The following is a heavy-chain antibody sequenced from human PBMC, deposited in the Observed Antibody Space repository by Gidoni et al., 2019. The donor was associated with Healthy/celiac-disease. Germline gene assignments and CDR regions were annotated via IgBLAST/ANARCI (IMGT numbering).Heavy chain of an antibody. D-gene: IGHD6-19*01. CDR1: GFTFSDHY. V-gene: IGHV3-72*01. Sequence: EVQLVESGGGLVQPGGSLRLSCAASGFTFSDHYMDWVRQAPGKGLEWVGRTRNKANSYTTEYAASVKGRFTISRDDSKNSLYLQMNSLKTEDTAVYYCARDLFGSSGSAFDIWGQGTMVTVSS. CDR3: ARDLFGSSGSAFDI. CDR2: TRNKANSYTT. J-gene: IGHJ3*02.